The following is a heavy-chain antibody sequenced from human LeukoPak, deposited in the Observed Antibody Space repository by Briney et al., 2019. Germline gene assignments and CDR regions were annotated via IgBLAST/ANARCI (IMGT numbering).Heavy chain of an antibody. CDR3: ARDSAVPAAQLDH. Sequence: GGSLRLSCAASGFTFRTYAMSWVRQAPGKGLEWVSAVRGSGSDTYYADSVKGRFTISRDNAKDSLYLQMNSLRVEDTAVYYCARDSAVPAAQLDHWGQGTLVTVSS. CDR1: GFTFRTYA. D-gene: IGHD2-2*01. V-gene: IGHV3-21*01. CDR2: VRGSGSDT. J-gene: IGHJ4*02.